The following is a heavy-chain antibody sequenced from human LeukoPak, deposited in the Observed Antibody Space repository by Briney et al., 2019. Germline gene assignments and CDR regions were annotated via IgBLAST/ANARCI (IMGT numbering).Heavy chain of an antibody. CDR2: ISSSSTSI. D-gene: IGHD1-1*01. V-gene: IGHV3-48*01. CDR1: GFTVRSYS. J-gene: IGHJ3*02. CDR3: ARGWNNWNSTTRDAAFDI. Sequence: GGSLRLSCAASGFTVRSYSVNWVRQAPGKGLEWVSYISSSSTSIYYADSVKGRFTISRDNAKNSLYLQMNSLRAEDTAVYYCARGWNNWNSTTRDAAFDIWGQGTMVIVSS.